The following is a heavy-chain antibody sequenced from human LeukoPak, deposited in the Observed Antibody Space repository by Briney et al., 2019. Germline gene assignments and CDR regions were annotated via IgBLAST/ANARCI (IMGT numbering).Heavy chain of an antibody. CDR2: ISSSSTTI. Sequence: GGSLRLSCAASGFSFSRYTMSWVRQAPGKGLEWISYISSSSTTIKYADSVKGRFIISRDNAKNSVYLQMNSLRAEDTAVYYCARLVQSTPDYWGQGTLVTVSS. J-gene: IGHJ4*02. D-gene: IGHD3-10*01. V-gene: IGHV3-48*01. CDR1: GFSFSRYT. CDR3: ARLVQSTPDY.